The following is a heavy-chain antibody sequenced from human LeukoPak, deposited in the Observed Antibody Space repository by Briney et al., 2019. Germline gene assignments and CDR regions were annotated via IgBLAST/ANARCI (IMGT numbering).Heavy chain of an antibody. V-gene: IGHV3-30*03. CDR2: ISYDGSNK. J-gene: IGHJ4*02. CDR3: AGADYYFDY. Sequence: GGSLRLSCAASGFTFSSYGMHWVRQAPGKGLEWVAVISYDGSNKYYADSVKGRFTISRDNSKNTLYLQMNSLRAEDTAVYYCAGADYYFDYWGQGTLVTVSS. D-gene: IGHD4/OR15-4a*01. CDR1: GFTFSSYG.